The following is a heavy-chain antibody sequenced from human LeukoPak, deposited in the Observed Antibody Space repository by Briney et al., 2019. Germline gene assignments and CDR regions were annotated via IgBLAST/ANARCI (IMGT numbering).Heavy chain of an antibody. CDR3: ARNNNYALNN. V-gene: IGHV3-48*01. CDR1: GFPFIEYS. D-gene: IGHD1-1*01. CDR2: IGIDSGNT. Sequence: GGSLRLSCTASGFPFIEYSMNWVRQAPGKGLEWISYIGIDSGNTKYADSVRGRFTISADKAKNSLYLQMNSLRVEDTAVYYWARNNNYALNNWGKGTRASAAS. J-gene: IGHJ4*02.